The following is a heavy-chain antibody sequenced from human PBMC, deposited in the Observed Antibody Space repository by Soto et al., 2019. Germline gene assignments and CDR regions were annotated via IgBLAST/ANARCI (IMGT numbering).Heavy chain of an antibody. Sequence: GGSLRLSCAASGFTVSSNYMSWVRQAPGKGLEWVSVIYSGGSTYYADSVKGGFTISRDNSKNTLYLQMNSLRAEDTAVYYCARDVETTVTTDYYYYYYGMDVWGQGTTVTVSS. V-gene: IGHV3-66*01. D-gene: IGHD4-17*01. CDR3: ARDVETTVTTDYYYYYYGMDV. CDR1: GFTVSSNY. CDR2: IYSGGST. J-gene: IGHJ6*02.